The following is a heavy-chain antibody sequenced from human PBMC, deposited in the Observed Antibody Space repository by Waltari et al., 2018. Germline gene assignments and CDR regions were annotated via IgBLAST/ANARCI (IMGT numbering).Heavy chain of an antibody. J-gene: IGHJ4*02. Sequence: QVQLQESAPRLVKPSGPLSLTCPVSGDSVYNNYWWSWVRQPPGKGLEWIGQILPTGATNYNPSLESRVTISIDTSKNQVSLKVTSASAADTAVYYCASDRGRGLYLDSWGQGTLVTVSP. CDR2: ILPTGAT. V-gene: IGHV4-4*02. CDR1: GDSVYNNYW. D-gene: IGHD2-15*01. CDR3: ASDRGRGLYLDS.